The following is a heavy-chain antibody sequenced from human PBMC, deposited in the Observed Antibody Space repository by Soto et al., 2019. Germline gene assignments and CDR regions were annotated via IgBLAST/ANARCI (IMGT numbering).Heavy chain of an antibody. CDR1: GYTFTSYA. CDR2: INAGNGNT. CDR3: ARGVTRRITIFGVDYNWFDP. J-gene: IGHJ5*02. V-gene: IGHV1-3*01. D-gene: IGHD3-3*01. Sequence: ASVKVSCKASGYTFTSYAMHWVRQAPGQRLEWMGWINAGNGNTKYSQKLQGRVTITRDTSASTAYMELSSLRSEDTAVYYCARGVTRRITIFGVDYNWFDPWGQGTLVTVSS.